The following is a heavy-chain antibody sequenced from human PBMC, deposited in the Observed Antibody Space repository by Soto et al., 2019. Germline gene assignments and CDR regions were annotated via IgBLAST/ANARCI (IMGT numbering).Heavy chain of an antibody. CDR3: ANGCGGTCYSRIHY. V-gene: IGHV3-23*01. CDR1: GFTFSSYA. CDR2: ISDSGGST. D-gene: IGHD2-15*01. J-gene: IGHJ4*02. Sequence: EVQLLESGGGLVQPGGSLRLSCAVSGFTFSSYAVSWVRQAPGKGLEWVSGISDSGGSTYYADSVKGRFTISRDNSKNTLYLQMNSLRAEDTAVYYCANGCGGTCYSRIHYWGQGTLVTVSS.